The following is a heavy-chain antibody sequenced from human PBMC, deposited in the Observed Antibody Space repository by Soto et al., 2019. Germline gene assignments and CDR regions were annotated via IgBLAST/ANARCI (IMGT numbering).Heavy chain of an antibody. J-gene: IGHJ3*02. CDR1: GFTFSSYE. Sequence: PGGSLRLSCAASGFTFSSYEMNWVRQAPGKGLEWVSYISSSGSTIYYADSVKGRFTISRDNAKNSLYLQMNSLRAEDTAVYYCARHTIVLGYCSGGSCLDAFDIWGQGTMVTVSS. V-gene: IGHV3-48*03. D-gene: IGHD2-15*01. CDR2: ISSSGSTI. CDR3: ARHTIVLGYCSGGSCLDAFDI.